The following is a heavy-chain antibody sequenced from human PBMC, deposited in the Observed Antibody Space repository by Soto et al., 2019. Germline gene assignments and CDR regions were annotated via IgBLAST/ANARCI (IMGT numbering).Heavy chain of an antibody. J-gene: IGHJ4*02. Sequence: QVQLQQWGAGLLKPSETLSLTCAVYGGSFSGYYWSWIHQPPGKGLEWIGEINHSGSTNYNPSLKCRVTIRVDTSKNQFSLKLSSVTAADTAVYYCASHYYGSGSYYNGRYFDYWGQGTLVTVSS. CDR1: GGSFSGYY. CDR3: ASHYYGSGSYYNGRYFDY. D-gene: IGHD3-10*01. CDR2: INHSGST. V-gene: IGHV4-34*01.